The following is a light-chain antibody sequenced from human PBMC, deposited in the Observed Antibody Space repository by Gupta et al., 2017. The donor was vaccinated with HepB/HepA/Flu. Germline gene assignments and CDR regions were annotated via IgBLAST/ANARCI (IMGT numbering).Light chain of an antibody. J-gene: IGLJ3*02. CDR3: YSYGRKYWV. CDR2: EVN. V-gene: IGLV2-8*01. CDR1: SSDVGGYNY. Sequence: QSALTQPPSASGSPGPSVTISCTGTSSDVGGYNYDSWYQHHPGKAPKLMIDEVNKRPSGVPDRFSGSKSGNTASLTVAGLQAEDEADYYCYSYGRKYWVFGGGTKLTVL.